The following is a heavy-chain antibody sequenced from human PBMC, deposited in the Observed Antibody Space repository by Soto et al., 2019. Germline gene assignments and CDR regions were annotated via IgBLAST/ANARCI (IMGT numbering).Heavy chain of an antibody. CDR2: ISCCGGST. CDR1: GFTFSRYD. D-gene: IGHD6-19*01. Sequence: EVQLVESGGGLVQPGGSLRLSCEASGFTFSRYDIHWVRHITGKGLEWVSGISCCGGSTSYADSVKGRFSTARDDSKNTLSLQMNGLRVEDTAQYFCAKADGEQWLIPHLDNWGQGTLVTVS. J-gene: IGHJ4*02. CDR3: AKADGEQWLIPHLDN. V-gene: IGHV3-23*04.